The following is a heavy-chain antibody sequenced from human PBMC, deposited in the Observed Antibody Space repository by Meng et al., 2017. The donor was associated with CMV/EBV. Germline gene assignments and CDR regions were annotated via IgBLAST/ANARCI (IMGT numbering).Heavy chain of an antibody. CDR1: GFTFSSYG. V-gene: IGHV3-30*02. Sequence: GESLKISCAASGFTFSSYGMHWVRQAPGKGLEWVAFIRYDGSKKYYADSVKGRFTISRDNSKNTLYLQMNSLRAEDTAVYYCAKDEYSSSSGYYYGMDVWGQGTTVTVSS. D-gene: IGHD6-6*01. CDR3: AKDEYSSSSGYYYGMDV. CDR2: IRYDGSKK. J-gene: IGHJ6*02.